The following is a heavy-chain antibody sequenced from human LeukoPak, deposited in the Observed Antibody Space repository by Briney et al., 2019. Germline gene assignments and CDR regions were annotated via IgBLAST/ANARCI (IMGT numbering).Heavy chain of an antibody. D-gene: IGHD5-18*01. J-gene: IGHJ6*02. CDR3: ARDPLGYSYSYYGMDV. CDR1: GYTFTGYC. V-gene: IGHV1-2*02. Sequence: GASVKVSCKASGYTFTGYCMHWVRQAPGQGLEWMGWINPNSGGTNYAQKFQGRVTMTRDTSISTAYMELSRLRSDDTAVYYCARDPLGYSYSYYGMDVWGQGTTVTVSS. CDR2: INPNSGGT.